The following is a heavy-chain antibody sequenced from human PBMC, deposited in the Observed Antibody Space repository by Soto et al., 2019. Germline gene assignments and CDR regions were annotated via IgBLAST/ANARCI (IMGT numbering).Heavy chain of an antibody. CDR1: GYSFSVYG. CDR2: ISTYYGNT. V-gene: IGHV1-18*04. CDR3: AMMIASSLDY. D-gene: IGHD2-21*01. Sequence: QVQLVQSGGEVKKPGASVKVSCRASGYSFSVYGISWVRQAPGQGLEWMGWISTYYGNTKYAQKFQDRVTYTTDTSTTTAYMEVTSLGSDDTAVYYSAMMIASSLDYWGQRTLVTVSS. J-gene: IGHJ4*02.